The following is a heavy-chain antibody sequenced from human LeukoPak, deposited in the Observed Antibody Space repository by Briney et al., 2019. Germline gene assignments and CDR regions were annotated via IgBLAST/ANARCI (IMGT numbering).Heavy chain of an antibody. CDR2: IYPGDSDT. Sequence: GESLKISCKGSGYSFTSYWIGWVRQMPGKGLEWMGIIYPGDSDTRYSPSLQGQVTISADKSISTAYLQWSSLKASDTAMYYCARLGLGMATISHYYYYYYMDVWGKGTTVTVSS. CDR3: ARLGLGMATISHYYYYYYMDV. V-gene: IGHV5-51*01. D-gene: IGHD5-24*01. J-gene: IGHJ6*03. CDR1: GYSFTSYW.